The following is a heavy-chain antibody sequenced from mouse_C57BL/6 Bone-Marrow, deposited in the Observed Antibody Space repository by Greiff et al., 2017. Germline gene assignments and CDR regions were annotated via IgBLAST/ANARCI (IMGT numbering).Heavy chain of an antibody. Sequence: VQLQQSGAELVMPGASVKLSCKASGYTFTSYWMHWVKQRPGQGLEWIGEIDPSDSYTNYNQKFKGKSTLTVDKSSSTAYMQLSSLTSEDSAVYYCARGAVVATDAMDYWGQGTSVTVSS. CDR2: IDPSDSYT. V-gene: IGHV1-69*01. CDR1: GYTFTSYW. CDR3: ARGAVVATDAMDY. J-gene: IGHJ4*01. D-gene: IGHD1-1*01.